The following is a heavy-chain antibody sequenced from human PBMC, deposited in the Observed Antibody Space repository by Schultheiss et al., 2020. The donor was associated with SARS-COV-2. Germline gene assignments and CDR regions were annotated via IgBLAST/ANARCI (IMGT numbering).Heavy chain of an antibody. CDR3: TTNYDFPSYYYYYGMDV. Sequence: GGSLRLSCAASGFTFSSYAMSWVRQAPGKGLEWVSAISGSGGSTYYADSVKGRFTISRDNSKNTLYLQMNSLRAEDTAVYYCTTNYDFPSYYYYYGMDVWGQGTTVTVSS. D-gene: IGHD3-3*01. V-gene: IGHV3-23*01. J-gene: IGHJ6*02. CDR2: ISGSGGST. CDR1: GFTFSSYA.